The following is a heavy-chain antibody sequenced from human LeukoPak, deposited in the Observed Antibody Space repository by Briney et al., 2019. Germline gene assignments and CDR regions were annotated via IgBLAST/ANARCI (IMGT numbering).Heavy chain of an antibody. V-gene: IGHV3-7*01. Sequence: GGSLRLSCAASGFTFSSYWMSWVRQAPGKGLEWVANIKQDGSEKYYVDSVKGRFTISRDNAKNSLYLQMNSLRAEDTAVYYCARDPPSSWYGDWFDPWGQGTLVTVSS. CDR3: ARDPPSSWYGDWFDP. D-gene: IGHD6-13*01. CDR2: IKQDGSEK. CDR1: GFTFSSYW. J-gene: IGHJ5*02.